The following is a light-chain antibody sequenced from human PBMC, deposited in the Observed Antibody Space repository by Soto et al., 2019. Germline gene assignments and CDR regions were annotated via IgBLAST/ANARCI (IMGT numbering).Light chain of an antibody. J-gene: IGLJ3*02. CDR1: TSNIGSNT. CDR2: SNN. CDR3: AAWDDSLNGWV. Sequence: QSVLTQSPSASGTPGQRVTISCSGSTSNIGSNTVNWYQQFPGTAPKLLTHSNNQRPSGVPDRFSGCKSGTSASLAISGLQSEDEADYYCAAWDDSLNGWVFGGGTKLTVL. V-gene: IGLV1-44*01.